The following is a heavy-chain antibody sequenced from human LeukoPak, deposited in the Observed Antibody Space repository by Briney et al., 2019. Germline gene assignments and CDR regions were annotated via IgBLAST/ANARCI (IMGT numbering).Heavy chain of an antibody. V-gene: IGHV3-23*01. CDR3: AKIQNRYCSGGSCFDYFDY. J-gene: IGHJ4*02. Sequence: GASLRLSCAASGFTFSNYAMSWVRQAPGKGLEWVSAITGSGAVTYYADSVKGRFTISRDNSKNTLYLQMNSLRAEDTAVYYCAKIQNRYCSGGSCFDYFDYWGQGTLVTVSS. CDR1: GFTFSNYA. CDR2: ITGSGAVT. D-gene: IGHD2-15*01.